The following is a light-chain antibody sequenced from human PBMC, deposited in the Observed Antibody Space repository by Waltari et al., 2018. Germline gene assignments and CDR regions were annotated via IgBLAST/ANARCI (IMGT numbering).Light chain of an antibody. Sequence: QSVLTQPPSVSGAPGHRVTISCTGTSPNIGACYDVHGSLQLPRTAPKLLISGNSNRPSGVPDRFSGSKSGTSASLAITGLQAEDEADYYCQSYDSSLSGSFGGGTKLTVL. CDR1: SPNIGACYD. CDR3: QSYDSSLSGS. CDR2: GNS. J-gene: IGLJ2*01. V-gene: IGLV1-40*01.